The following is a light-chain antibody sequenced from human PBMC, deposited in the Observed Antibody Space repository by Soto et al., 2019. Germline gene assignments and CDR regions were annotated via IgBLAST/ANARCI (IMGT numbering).Light chain of an antibody. Sequence: ETVMTQSPATLSVSPGERATLSCRASESVSTNLAWYQQKPGQAPRLLIYGASSRATGIPDRFSGSGSGTDFTLTISRLEPEDFAVYYCQQFGLSPTFGGGTKVDIK. CDR2: GAS. V-gene: IGKV3-20*01. J-gene: IGKJ4*01. CDR3: QQFGLSPT. CDR1: ESVSTN.